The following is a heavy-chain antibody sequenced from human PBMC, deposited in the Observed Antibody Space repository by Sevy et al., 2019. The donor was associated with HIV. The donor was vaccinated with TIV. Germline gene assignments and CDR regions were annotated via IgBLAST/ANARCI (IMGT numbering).Heavy chain of an antibody. D-gene: IGHD2-15*01. CDR3: ARDGGGMGV. CDR1: GFTFSSHW. J-gene: IGHJ6*02. V-gene: IGHV3-74*01. CDR2: ISDDGSSI. Sequence: GGSLRLSFAGSGFTFSSHWMHWVRQAPGKGLVWVSGISDDGSSISYADSVKGRFTISRDNAKNTLYLQMNSLRAEDTAVYYCARDGGGMGVWGQWTTVTVSS.